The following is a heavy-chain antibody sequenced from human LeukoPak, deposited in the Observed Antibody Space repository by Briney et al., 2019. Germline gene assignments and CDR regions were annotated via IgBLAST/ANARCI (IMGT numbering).Heavy chain of an antibody. J-gene: IGHJ4*02. V-gene: IGHV4-38-2*01. CDR1: GYSISSGYY. CDR2: IYHSGST. Sequence: SETLSLTCAASGYSISSGYYWGWIRQPPGKGLEWIGSIYHSGSTYYNPSLKSRVTISVDTSKNQFSLKLSSVTAADTAVYYCARHNSALWGHYGSGTFDYWGQGTLVTVSS. D-gene: IGHD3-10*01. CDR3: ARHNSALWGHYGSGTFDY.